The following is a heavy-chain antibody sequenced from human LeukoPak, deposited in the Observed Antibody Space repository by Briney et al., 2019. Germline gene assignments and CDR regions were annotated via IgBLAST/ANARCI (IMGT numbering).Heavy chain of an antibody. D-gene: IGHD3-22*01. CDR3: ARDRADYYDSSGTFDY. V-gene: IGHV1-8*01. CDR2: MNPNSGNT. Sequence: AASVKVSCKASGYTFTSYDINWVRQATGQGLEWMGWMNPNSGNTGYAQKFQGRVTMTTDTSTSTAYMELRSLRSDDTAVYYCARDRADYYDSSGTFDYWGQGTLVTVSS. J-gene: IGHJ4*02. CDR1: GYTFTSYD.